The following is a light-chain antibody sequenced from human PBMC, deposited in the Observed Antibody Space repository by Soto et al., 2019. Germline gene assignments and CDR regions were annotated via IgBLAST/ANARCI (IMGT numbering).Light chain of an antibody. CDR3: QQSYSTRG. CDR2: KAS. Sequence: DIQMTQSPSSLSASVGDRVTITCRASQTISSWLAWYQQKPGKAPKLLIYKASTLKSGVPSRFSGSGSGTDFTLTISSLQPEDFATYYCQQSYSTRGFGQGTKVDIK. V-gene: IGKV1-39*01. J-gene: IGKJ1*01. CDR1: QTISSW.